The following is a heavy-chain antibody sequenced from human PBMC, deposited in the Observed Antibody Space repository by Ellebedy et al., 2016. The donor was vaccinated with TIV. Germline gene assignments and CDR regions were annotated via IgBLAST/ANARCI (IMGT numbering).Heavy chain of an antibody. Sequence: GGSLRLSXAASGFTFNDYYMTWVRQAPGKGLEWVANIQKDGSAKYYVDSVKGRFTISRDNAKNSLFLQMNSLRAEDTAVYYCAGGAGWEQEYWGQGTLVTVSS. V-gene: IGHV3-7*03. CDR3: AGGAGWEQEY. J-gene: IGHJ4*02. CDR2: IQKDGSAK. D-gene: IGHD1-26*01. CDR1: GFTFNDYY.